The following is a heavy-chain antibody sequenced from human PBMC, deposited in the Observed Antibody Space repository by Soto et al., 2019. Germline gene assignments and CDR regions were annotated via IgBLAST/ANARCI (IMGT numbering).Heavy chain of an antibody. CDR2: IYPDGSI. D-gene: IGHD2-21*01. J-gene: IGHJ6*02. V-gene: IGHV3-9*01. Sequence: CCAAEACTLRRRGMNWVRPPSGQEQEKVKVIYPDGSIGYADSVKGRFTISRDNAKNSLYLQMNSLRAEDTALYYCAKGGGKAYDYYGVDVWGQGTTVTVSS. CDR1: ACTLRRRG. CDR3: AKGGGKAYDYYGVDV.